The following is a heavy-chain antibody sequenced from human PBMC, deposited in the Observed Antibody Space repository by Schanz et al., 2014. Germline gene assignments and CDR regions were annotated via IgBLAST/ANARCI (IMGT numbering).Heavy chain of an antibody. D-gene: IGHD1-1*01. V-gene: IGHV3-23*01. Sequence: EMQLLESGGGLVQPGGSLRLSCAASGFSFSSYAMGWVRQARGKGLEWVSGITGASDHIDYAESVKGRFTISRDNAKNSLYLEMNSLRAEDTALYYCARDRRNADLDYWGQGTLVTVSS. CDR2: ITGASDHI. CDR1: GFSFSSYA. J-gene: IGHJ4*02. CDR3: ARDRRNADLDY.